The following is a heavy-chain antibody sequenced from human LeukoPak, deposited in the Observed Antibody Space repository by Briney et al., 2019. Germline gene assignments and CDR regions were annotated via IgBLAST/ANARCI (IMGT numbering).Heavy chain of an antibody. J-gene: IGHJ5*02. CDR1: GYSFTSYW. CDR2: IYPGDSDT. V-gene: IGHV5-51*01. D-gene: IGHD6-13*01. CDR3: TRHPYSSSLENNWFDP. Sequence: GESLKISCKGSGYSFTSYWIGWVRQMPGKGLEWMGIIYPGDSDTRYSPSFQGQVTISADKSISTAYLQWSSLKASDTAMYYCTRHPYSSSLENNWFDPWGQGTLVTVSS.